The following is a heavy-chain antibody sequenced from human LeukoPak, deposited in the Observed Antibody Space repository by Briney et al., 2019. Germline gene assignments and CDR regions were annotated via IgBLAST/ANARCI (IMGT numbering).Heavy chain of an antibody. V-gene: IGHV3-7*01. CDR3: AKDFGELLYDPSYYFDY. J-gene: IGHJ4*02. CDR1: GFTFSSYW. CDR2: IKQDGSEK. Sequence: GGSLRLSCAASGFTFSSYWMSWVRQAPGKGLEWVADIKQDGSEKYYVDSVKGRFTISRDNAKNSLYLQMNSLRAEDTALYYCAKDFGELLYDPSYYFDYWGQGTLVTVSS. D-gene: IGHD3-10*01.